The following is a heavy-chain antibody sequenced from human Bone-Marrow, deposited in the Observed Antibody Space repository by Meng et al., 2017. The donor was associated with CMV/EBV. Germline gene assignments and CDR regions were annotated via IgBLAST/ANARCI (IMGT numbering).Heavy chain of an antibody. Sequence: SETLSLTCAISGDSVSSDTVVWNWIRQSPSRGLEWLGRTYYRSKWSNDYAVSVESRITINPDTSKNQFSLKLSSVTAADTAVYYCARDLISSWYPYYFDYWGQGTLVTVSS. D-gene: IGHD6-19*01. CDR3: ARDLISSWYPYYFDY. J-gene: IGHJ4*02. CDR1: GDSVSSDTVV. CDR2: TYYRSKWSN. V-gene: IGHV6-1*01.